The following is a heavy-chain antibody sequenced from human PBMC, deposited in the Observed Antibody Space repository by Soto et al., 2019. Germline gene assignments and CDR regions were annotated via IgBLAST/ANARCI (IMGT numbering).Heavy chain of an antibody. CDR2: IIPIFGTA. D-gene: IGHD2-21*02. Sequence: GASVKVSCKASGGTFGSYAISWVRQAPGQGLEWMGGIIPIFGTANYAQKFQGRVTITADESTSTAYMELSSLRSEDTAVYYCARGIVVVTANHDAFDIWGQGTMVTVSS. J-gene: IGHJ3*02. V-gene: IGHV1-69*13. CDR1: GGTFGSYA. CDR3: ARGIVVVTANHDAFDI.